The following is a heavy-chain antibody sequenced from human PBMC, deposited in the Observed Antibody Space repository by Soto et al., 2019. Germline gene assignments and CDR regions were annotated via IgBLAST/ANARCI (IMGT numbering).Heavy chain of an antibody. J-gene: IGHJ6*02. CDR2: ISYDGSNK. CDR1: GFTFSSYG. Sequence: QVQLVESGGGVVQPGRSLRLSCAASGFTFSSYGMHWVRQAPGKGLEWVAVISYDGSNKYYADSVKGRFNISRDNSKNTLYLQMNSLRAEDTAVYYCAKDSGQYYDFWSGYPQDGMDVWGQGTTVTVSS. CDR3: AKDSGQYYDFWSGYPQDGMDV. D-gene: IGHD3-3*01. V-gene: IGHV3-30*18.